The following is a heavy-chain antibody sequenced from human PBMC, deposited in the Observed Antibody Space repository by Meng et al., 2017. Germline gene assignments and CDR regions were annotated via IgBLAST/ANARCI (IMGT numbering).Heavy chain of an antibody. V-gene: IGHV1-18*03. J-gene: IGHJ5*02. CDR2: ISAYNGNT. CDR1: GYTFTSYG. Sequence: ASVKVSCKASGYTFTSYGISWVRQAPGQGLEWMGWISAYNGNTNYAQKLQGRVTMTTDTSTSTAYMELRSLRSDDMAVYYCARALLSSGYLGHWFDPWGQGTLVTVSS. D-gene: IGHD3-22*01. CDR3: ARALLSSGYLGHWFDP.